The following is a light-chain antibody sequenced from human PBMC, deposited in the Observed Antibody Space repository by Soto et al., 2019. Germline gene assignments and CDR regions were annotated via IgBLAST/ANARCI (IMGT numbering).Light chain of an antibody. V-gene: IGLV1-44*01. Sequence: QAVVTQPPSASGTPGQRVTISCSGSSSNIGSNTVNWYQQLPGTAPKLLIYNNNQRPSGDPERFSGSKSGTSASLAISGLQSEDEADYYCAAWDDSLDGYVFGTGTKLTVL. J-gene: IGLJ1*01. CDR3: AAWDDSLDGYV. CDR1: SSNIGSNT. CDR2: NNN.